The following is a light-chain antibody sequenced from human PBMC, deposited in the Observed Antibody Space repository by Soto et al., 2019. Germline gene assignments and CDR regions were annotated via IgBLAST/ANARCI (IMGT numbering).Light chain of an antibody. CDR1: QDVKNS. CDR3: QQFSSYPLT. Sequence: DIVLTQSPGTLSLSPGGGASLSCRASQDVKNSLAWYQQRPGQAPRLLIYGASSRATGIPDRFSGSGSGTDFTLTISRLEPEDFAVYYCQQFSSYPLTFGGGTKVDIK. J-gene: IGKJ4*01. CDR2: GAS. V-gene: IGKV3-20*01.